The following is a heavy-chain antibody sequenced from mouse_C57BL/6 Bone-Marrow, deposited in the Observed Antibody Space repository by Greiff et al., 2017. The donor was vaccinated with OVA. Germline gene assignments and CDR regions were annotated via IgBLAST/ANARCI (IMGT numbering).Heavy chain of an antibody. CDR2: INPNNGGT. Sequence: VQLQQSGPELVKPGASVKISCKASGYTFTDYYMNWVKQSHGKSLEWIGDINPNNGGTSYNQKFKGKATLTVDKSSSTASMELRSLTSEDSAVFYGARPKGVWGQGTTLTVSS. V-gene: IGHV1-26*01. J-gene: IGHJ2*01. CDR3: ARPKGV. CDR1: GYTFTDYY.